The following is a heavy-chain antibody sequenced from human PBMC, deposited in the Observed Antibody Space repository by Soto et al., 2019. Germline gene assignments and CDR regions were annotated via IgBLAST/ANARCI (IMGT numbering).Heavy chain of an antibody. V-gene: IGHV4-31*03. CDR1: GGSISSGGYY. J-gene: IGHJ4*02. Sequence: SETLSLTCTVSGGSISSGGYYWIWIRQHPGKGLEWIGYIYYTGSTYYSPSLKSRVTISVDTSKNQFSLKLSSVTAADTAVYYCARAPRGYSYSYFDWGQGTLVT. CDR3: ARAPRGYSYSYFD. D-gene: IGHD5-18*01. CDR2: IYYTGST.